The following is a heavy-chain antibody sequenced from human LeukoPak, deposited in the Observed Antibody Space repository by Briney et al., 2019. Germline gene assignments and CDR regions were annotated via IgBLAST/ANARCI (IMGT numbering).Heavy chain of an antibody. CDR3: ARGGSSSSGLDY. V-gene: IGHV3-20*04. Sequence: GGSLRLSCAASGFTFDGYGMSWVRQAPGKGLEWVSGINWNGGSTGYADSVKGRFTTSRDNAKNSLYLQMNSLRAEDTALYYCARGGSSSSGLDYWGQGTLVTVSS. CDR2: INWNGGST. J-gene: IGHJ4*02. D-gene: IGHD6-6*01. CDR1: GFTFDGYG.